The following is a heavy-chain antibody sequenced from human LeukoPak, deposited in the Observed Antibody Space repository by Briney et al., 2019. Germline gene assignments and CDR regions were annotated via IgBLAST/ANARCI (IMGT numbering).Heavy chain of an antibody. CDR3: ANGKKIAVAGLFDY. CDR1: GFTFDDYA. Sequence: PGRSLRLSCAASGFTFDDYAMHWVRQAPGKGLEWVSGISWNSGSIVYADSVKGRFTISRDNAKNSLYLQMNSLRAEDTALYYCANGKKIAVAGLFDYWGQGTLVTVSS. V-gene: IGHV3-9*01. CDR2: ISWNSGSI. J-gene: IGHJ4*02. D-gene: IGHD6-19*01.